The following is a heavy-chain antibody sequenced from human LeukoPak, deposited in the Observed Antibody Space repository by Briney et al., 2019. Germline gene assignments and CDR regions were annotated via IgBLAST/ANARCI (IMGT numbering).Heavy chain of an antibody. CDR2: IEGDGSGT. Sequence: GGSLRLSCGASRFIFSNYAMTWVRQAPGKGLEWVSSIEGDGSGTYYADSVKGRFTISRDNSKNTLYLQMNSLRAEDTAVYYCAKDFGVGGYAPTWRNWFDPWGQGTLVTVSS. CDR3: AKDFGVGGYAPTWRNWFDP. CDR1: RFIFSNYA. J-gene: IGHJ5*02. V-gene: IGHV3-23*03. D-gene: IGHD3-3*01.